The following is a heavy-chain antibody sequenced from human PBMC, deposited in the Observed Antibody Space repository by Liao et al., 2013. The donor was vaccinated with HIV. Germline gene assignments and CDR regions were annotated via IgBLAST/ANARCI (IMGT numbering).Heavy chain of an antibody. V-gene: IGHV4-4*09. CDR1: GGSISNYY. CDR2: THNSGDT. Sequence: QVQLQESGPGLVKPSETLSLTCIVSGGSISNYYLNWVRQPAGKGLEWIGYTHNSGDTNYNPSLKSRVAISIDTSENRFSLKLSSVTAADTAVYYCASVGVVIGAAGFDYWGQGTLVTVSS. D-gene: IGHD3-3*01. J-gene: IGHJ4*02. CDR3: ASVGVVIGAAGFDY.